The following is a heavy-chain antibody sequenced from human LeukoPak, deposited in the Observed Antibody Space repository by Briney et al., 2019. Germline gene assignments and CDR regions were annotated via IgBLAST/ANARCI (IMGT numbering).Heavy chain of an antibody. V-gene: IGHV1-46*01. J-gene: IGHJ6*03. Sequence: GASVKVSCKASGYICTSYYIHWVRQAPGQGLDRRGRINPRGGSTGYAQKFRGRVTMTRDTSTSTVYMELNSLRSDDMAVYHCARALPHVRSGYYYYYMDVWGKGTTVTISS. CDR3: ARALPHVRSGYYYYYMDV. D-gene: IGHD6-25*01. CDR2: INPRGGST. CDR1: GYICTSYY.